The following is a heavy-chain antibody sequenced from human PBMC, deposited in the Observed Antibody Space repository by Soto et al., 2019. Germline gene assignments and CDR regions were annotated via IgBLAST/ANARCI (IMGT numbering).Heavy chain of an antibody. CDR1: GFTFNDFE. Sequence: EVQLLESGGGLVQPGGSLRLSCGVSGFTFNDFEMNWVRQAPGKGLEGLAYIDGSGTTKKYADSVRGRFTISRDNPNNSLFLQMRSLSAADTAIYYWARGFGRFIYWCQGTLVSVSS. J-gene: IGHJ4*02. CDR3: ARGFGRFIY. V-gene: IGHV3-48*03. D-gene: IGHD3-10*01. CDR2: IDGSGTTK.